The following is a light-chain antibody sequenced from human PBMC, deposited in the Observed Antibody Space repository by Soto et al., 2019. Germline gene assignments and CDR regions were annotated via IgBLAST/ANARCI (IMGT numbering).Light chain of an antibody. J-gene: IGLJ2*01. CDR1: SSNIGNNY. V-gene: IGLV1-51*01. Sequence: QSVLTQPPSVSAAPGQKVTISRSGSSSNIGNNYLSWYQQLPGTAPKLLIYDINKRPSGIPDRFSGSKSGTSATLGITGLQTGDEADYYCGTWDSSLSAGVFGGGTQLTVL. CDR2: DIN. CDR3: GTWDSSLSAGV.